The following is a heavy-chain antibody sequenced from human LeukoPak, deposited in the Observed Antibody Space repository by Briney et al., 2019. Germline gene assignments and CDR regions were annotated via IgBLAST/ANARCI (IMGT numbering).Heavy chain of an antibody. CDR3: AKDHRVGCTGGRCSPSEY. CDR1: GFTFSNYA. J-gene: IGHJ4*02. Sequence: PGGSLRLSCAASGFTFSNYAMHWGRQAPGKGLEWVAVISYNGVNQYYADSVKGRFTISRDNSKDTLYLQMSSLRAEDTAVYYCAKDHRVGCTGGRCSPSEYGAQGTLVTVSS. V-gene: IGHV3-30*15. D-gene: IGHD2-15*01. CDR2: ISYNGVNQ.